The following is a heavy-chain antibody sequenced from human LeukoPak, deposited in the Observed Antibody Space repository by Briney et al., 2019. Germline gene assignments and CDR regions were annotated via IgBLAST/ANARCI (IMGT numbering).Heavy chain of an antibody. Sequence: SETLSLTCTVSGGSISSYYWSWIRQPPGKGLEGIGYIYYSGSTNYNPSLKSRVTISVDTSKNQFSLKLSSVTAADTAVYYCARGIAVAGTLEYFQHWGQGTLVTVSS. CDR3: ARGIAVAGTLEYFQH. CDR2: IYYSGST. J-gene: IGHJ1*01. V-gene: IGHV4-59*01. CDR1: GGSISSYY. D-gene: IGHD6-19*01.